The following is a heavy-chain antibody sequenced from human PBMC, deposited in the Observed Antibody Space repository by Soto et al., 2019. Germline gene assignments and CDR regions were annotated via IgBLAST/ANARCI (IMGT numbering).Heavy chain of an antibody. CDR3: ARMGWSHAFDI. J-gene: IGHJ3*02. V-gene: IGHV3-48*01. CDR2: ISYSTTTI. Sequence: HPGGSLRLSCAASGGTFGAYSMNWVRQAPGKGPEWISYISYSTTTIFYAESVQGRFTVSRDNAHNSLLLHMNSLRVEDTALYYCARMGWSHAFDIWGQWTMFTVS. D-gene: IGHD3-3*01. CDR1: GGTFGAYS.